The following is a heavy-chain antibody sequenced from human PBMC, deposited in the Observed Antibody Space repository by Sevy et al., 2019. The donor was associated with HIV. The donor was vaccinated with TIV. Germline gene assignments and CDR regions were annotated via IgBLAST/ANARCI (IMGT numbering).Heavy chain of an antibody. J-gene: IGHJ1*01. CDR2: INYSGST. CDR1: GDSISSSNYY. V-gene: IGHV4-39*01. Sequence: SETLSLTCSVSGDSISSSNYYWGWLRQPPGKGLEWIGGINYSGSTYYNPSLKSRGTISIDTSLNQFSLKLNSVTAADTAVFYCARLPDPTYCSGGSCSHIRHWGQGTLVTVSS. D-gene: IGHD2-15*01. CDR3: ARLPDPTYCSGGSCSHIRH.